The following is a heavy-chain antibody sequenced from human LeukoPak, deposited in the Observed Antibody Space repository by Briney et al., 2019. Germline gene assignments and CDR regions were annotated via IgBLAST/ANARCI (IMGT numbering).Heavy chain of an antibody. V-gene: IGHV3-23*01. CDR2: ISGSGGST. D-gene: IGHD5-24*01. CDR1: GFTFSSYA. J-gene: IGHJ3*02. Sequence: PGGSLRLSCAASGFTFSSYAMSWVRQAPGKGLEWVSAISGSGGSTYYADSVKGRFTISRDNSKNTLYLQMNSLRAEDTAVYYCAKDRGDLWLPIPGAFDIWGQGTMVTVSS. CDR3: AKDRGDLWLPIPGAFDI.